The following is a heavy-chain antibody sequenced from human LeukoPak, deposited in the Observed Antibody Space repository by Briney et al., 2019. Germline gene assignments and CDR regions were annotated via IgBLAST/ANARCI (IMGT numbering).Heavy chain of an antibody. CDR3: ARQLRGLSGHGSDYFDY. CDR2: IYPDDSDT. Sequence: GESLKISCKGSGYSFTSYWIAWVRQMPGKGLEYMGVIYPDDSDTRYSPSFQGQVTISADKSISTAYVQWSSLKASDTAMYYCARQLRGLSGHGSDYFDYWGQGTLVTVSS. J-gene: IGHJ4*02. D-gene: IGHD5-12*01. V-gene: IGHV5-51*01. CDR1: GYSFTSYW.